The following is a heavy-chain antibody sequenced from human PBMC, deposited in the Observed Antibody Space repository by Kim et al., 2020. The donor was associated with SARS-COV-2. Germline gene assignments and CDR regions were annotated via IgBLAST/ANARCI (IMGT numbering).Heavy chain of an antibody. CDR3: ARERAARRGWFDP. CDR2: MNPNSGNT. CDR1: GYTFTSYD. Sequence: ASVKVSCKASGYTFTSYDINWVRQATGQGLEWMGWMNPNSGNTGYAQKFQGRVTMTMNTSISTAYMELSSLRSEDTAVYYCARERAARRGWFDPWGQGTLVTVSS. V-gene: IGHV1-8*01. J-gene: IGHJ5*02. D-gene: IGHD6-6*01.